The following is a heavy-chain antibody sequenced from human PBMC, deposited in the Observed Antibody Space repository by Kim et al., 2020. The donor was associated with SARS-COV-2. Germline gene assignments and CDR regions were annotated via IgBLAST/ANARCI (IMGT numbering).Heavy chain of an antibody. J-gene: IGHJ4*02. D-gene: IGHD5-12*01. Sequence: SETLSLTCTVSGGSISSSSYYWGWIRQPPGKGLEWIGSIYYSGSTYYNPSLKSRVTISVDTSKNQFSLKLSSVTAADTAVYYCARGIVATIIGSDYFDYWGQGTLVTVSS. CDR1: GGSISSSSYY. CDR3: ARGIVATIIGSDYFDY. CDR2: IYYSGST. V-gene: IGHV4-39*07.